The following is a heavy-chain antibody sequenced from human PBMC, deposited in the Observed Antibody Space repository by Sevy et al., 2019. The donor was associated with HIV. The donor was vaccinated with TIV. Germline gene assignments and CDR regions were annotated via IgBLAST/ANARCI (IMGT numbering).Heavy chain of an antibody. CDR1: GFTFSDYY. CDR2: ISSSGSTI. V-gene: IGHV3-11*01. D-gene: IGHD1-1*01. J-gene: IGHJ4*02. CDR3: ARVGDGYNLYYFDY. Sequence: GGSLRLSCAASGFTFSDYYMSWIRQAPGKGLEWVSYISSSGSTIYYADSLKGRFTMSRDNAKNSLYLQMNSLRAEDTAVYYCARVGDGYNLYYFDYWGQGTLVTVSS.